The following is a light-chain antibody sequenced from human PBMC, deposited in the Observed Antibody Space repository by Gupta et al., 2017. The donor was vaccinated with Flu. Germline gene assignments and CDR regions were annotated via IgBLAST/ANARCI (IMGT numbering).Light chain of an antibody. Sequence: SYVLSQPPAVSVAPGQTAGITWGGNNIGTKSVHWYQQRPGQAPVLVVYDDTDRPSGIPARFSGSNSGNTATLTIVRVEAGDEADYYCQVWDSSSSHPVVFGGGTNLAVL. CDR2: DDT. V-gene: IGLV3-21*02. J-gene: IGLJ2*01. CDR3: QVWDSSSSHPVV. CDR1: NIGTKS.